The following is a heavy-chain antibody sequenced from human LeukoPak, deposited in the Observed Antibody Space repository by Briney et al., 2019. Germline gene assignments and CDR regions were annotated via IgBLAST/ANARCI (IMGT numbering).Heavy chain of an antibody. CDR2: IKPNSGDT. CDR1: GYTFTDYR. D-gene: IGHD1-14*01. CDR3: ARLFIESAGNIKYFDN. V-gene: IGHV1-2*02. Sequence: ASVKVSCKTSGYTFTDYRIHWVREAPGQGLEWMAWIKPNSGDTYYAQKFHGRVSVTRDTSMSTVYMELSSLRSDDTALYYCARLFIESAGNIKYFDNWGQGALVTVSS. J-gene: IGHJ4*02.